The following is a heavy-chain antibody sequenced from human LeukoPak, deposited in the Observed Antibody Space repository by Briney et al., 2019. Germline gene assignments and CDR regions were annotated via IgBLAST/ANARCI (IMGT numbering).Heavy chain of an antibody. J-gene: IGHJ4*02. D-gene: IGHD1-26*01. Sequence: SETLSLTCAVYGGSFSGYYWSWIRQPPGKGLEWIGSIYYSGSTYYNPSLKSRVTISVDTSKNQFSLKLSSVTAADTAVYYCATIGAYLLDYWGQGTLVTVSS. V-gene: IGHV4-34*01. CDR3: ATIGAYLLDY. CDR2: IYYSGST. CDR1: GGSFSGYY.